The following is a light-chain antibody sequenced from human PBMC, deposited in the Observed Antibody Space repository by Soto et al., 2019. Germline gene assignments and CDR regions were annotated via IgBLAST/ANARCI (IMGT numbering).Light chain of an antibody. J-gene: IGLJ2*01. CDR2: EVH. V-gene: IGLV2-14*01. CDR3: NSYTSSSTLV. CDR1: SSDVGGYNY. Sequence: QSVLTQPASVSGSPGQSITTSCTGTSSDVGGYNYVSWYQHHPGKAPKLMLYEVHNRPSGVSNRFSGSKSGNTASLTISGLQAEDEADYYCNSYTSSSTLVFGGGTKVTVL.